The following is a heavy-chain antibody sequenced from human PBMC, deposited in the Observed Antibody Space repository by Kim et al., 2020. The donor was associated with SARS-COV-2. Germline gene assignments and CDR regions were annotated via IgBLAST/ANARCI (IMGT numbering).Heavy chain of an antibody. D-gene: IGHD5-18*01. CDR2: ISISGSTI. CDR1: GFTFSDYT. CDR3: VRGRYGDYFYGLDV. J-gene: IGHJ6*02. Sequence: GGSLRLSCAASGFTFSDYTMHWIRQAPGKGLEWVSYISISGSTIFYAGSVEGRFTVSKDNAKNLLYLQMSSLRAEDTAVYYWVRGRYGDYFYGLDVWGQGTTVTVSS. V-gene: IGHV3-11*01.